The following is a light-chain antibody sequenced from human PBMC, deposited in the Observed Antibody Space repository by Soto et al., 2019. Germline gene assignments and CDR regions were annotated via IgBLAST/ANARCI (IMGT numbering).Light chain of an antibody. CDR2: GAS. V-gene: IGKV3D-15*01. CDR3: QQYHKWPPLT. J-gene: IGKJ5*01. CDR1: QTVSSN. Sequence: EIMMTRSPATLSVSPGESATLSCRASQTVSSNLAWYQQKPGQAPRLLIYGASTRATGIPARFSGSGSETEFTLTISSLQSEDFAVYYCQQYHKWPPLTFGQGTRLEIK.